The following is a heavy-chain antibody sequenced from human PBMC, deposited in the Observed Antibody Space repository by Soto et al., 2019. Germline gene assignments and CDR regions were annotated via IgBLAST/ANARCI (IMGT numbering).Heavy chain of an antibody. CDR2: ISAYNGNT. V-gene: IGHV1-18*01. J-gene: IGHJ6*02. CDR1: GYTFTSYG. Sequence: QVQLVQSGAAVKKPRASVKVSCKASGYTFTSYGFSWVRQAPGQGLEWMGWISAYNGNTNYAQKLQGRVTMTTDTSTSTAYMELRSLRSDDTAVYYCASYHRNSSYYGMDVWGQGTTVTVSS. CDR3: ASYHRNSSYYGMDV. D-gene: IGHD3-16*02.